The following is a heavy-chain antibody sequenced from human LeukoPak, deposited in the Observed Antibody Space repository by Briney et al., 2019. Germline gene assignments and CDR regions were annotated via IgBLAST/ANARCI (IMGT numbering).Heavy chain of an antibody. Sequence: QSGGSLRLSCAASEFTFSSYTIHWVRQAPGKGLEWVANIKQDGSEKYYVDSVKGRFTISRDNAKNSLYLQMNSLRAEDTAVYYCARAYYDFWSGYSKWGQGTLVTVSS. CDR1: EFTFSSYT. J-gene: IGHJ4*02. CDR3: ARAYYDFWSGYSK. D-gene: IGHD3-3*01. V-gene: IGHV3-7*01. CDR2: IKQDGSEK.